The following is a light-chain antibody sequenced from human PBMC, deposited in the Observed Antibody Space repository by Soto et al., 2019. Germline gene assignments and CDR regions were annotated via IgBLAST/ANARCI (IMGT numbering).Light chain of an antibody. J-gene: IGLJ2*01. CDR3: QSYDSSLSGHVI. Sequence: QAVVTQPPSVSGAPGQRVTISCAGSGSNLGAGYDVHWYQHLPGIAPKLLIYGNNNRPSGVPDRFSGSKSGTSASLAITGLRAEDEADYFCQSYDSSLSGHVIFGGETKLTVL. CDR2: GNN. V-gene: IGLV1-40*01. CDR1: GSNLGAGYD.